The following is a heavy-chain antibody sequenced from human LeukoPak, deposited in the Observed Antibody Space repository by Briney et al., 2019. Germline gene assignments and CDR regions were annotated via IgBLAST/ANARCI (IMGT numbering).Heavy chain of an antibody. CDR2: ISDSGGST. J-gene: IGHJ4*02. CDR3: AKALGYCSGGSCYPYFDY. D-gene: IGHD2-15*01. CDR1: GFNFSIHA. V-gene: IGHV3-23*01. Sequence: GGSLSLSCAASGFNFSIHAMSGVRPAPGKGLEWVSAISDSGGSTYYADSVKGRFTISRDNSKNTLYLQMNSLRAEDTAVYYCAKALGYCSGGSCYPYFDYWGQGTLVTVSS.